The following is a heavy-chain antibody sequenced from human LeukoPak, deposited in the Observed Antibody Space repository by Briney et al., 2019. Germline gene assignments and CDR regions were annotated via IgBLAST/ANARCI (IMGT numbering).Heavy chain of an antibody. V-gene: IGHV5-51*01. CDR3: ARRETYRSGWYPDY. CDR2: IYPGDSDT. Sequence: GASLQISCKGSGCGFTSYWIGWVRRLPGKGREWMGIIYPGDSDTRYSPSFQGQVTISADKSISTAYLQWSSLKASDTAMYYCARRETYRSGWYPDYWGQGTLVTVSS. CDR1: GCGFTSYW. D-gene: IGHD6-19*01. J-gene: IGHJ4*02.